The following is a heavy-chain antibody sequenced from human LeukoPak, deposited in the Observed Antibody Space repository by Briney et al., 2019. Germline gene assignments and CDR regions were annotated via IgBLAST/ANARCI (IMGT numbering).Heavy chain of an antibody. J-gene: IGHJ2*01. CDR1: GFTFSSYS. CDR2: ISSSSSYI. V-gene: IGHV3-21*01. CDR3: ARDLSFFVGPHSAYFDL. D-gene: IGHD2-21*01. Sequence: PGGSLRLSCAASGFTFSSYSMNWVRQAPGKGLEWVSSISSSSSYIYYADSVKGRFTISRDNAKNSLYLQMNSLRAEDTAVYYCARDLSFFVGPHSAYFDLWGRGTLVTVSS.